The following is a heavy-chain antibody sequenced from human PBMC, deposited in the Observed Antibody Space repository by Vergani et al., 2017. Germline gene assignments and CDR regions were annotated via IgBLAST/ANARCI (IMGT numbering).Heavy chain of an antibody. CDR3: ARDCTSGGCPDNYGMDV. J-gene: IGHJ6*02. CDR1: GFTTGDYV. V-gene: IGHV3-21*01. Sequence: EAQLAESGGGLVQPGQSLRLSCTASGFTTGDYVMSWFRQAPGKGLEWVSSISSSSDYIHYADSVKGRFTISRDNAKNSLYLLMNSLRAEDTAVYYCARDCTSGGCPDNYGMDVWGQGATVTVPS. D-gene: IGHD2-8*01. CDR2: ISSSSDYI.